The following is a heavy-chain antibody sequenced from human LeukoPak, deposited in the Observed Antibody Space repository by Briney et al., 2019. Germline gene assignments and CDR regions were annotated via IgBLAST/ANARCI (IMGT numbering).Heavy chain of an antibody. J-gene: IGHJ4*02. CDR2: ISYGDGST. CDR3: AKGRSSSQTDF. CDR1: GFTFSNYA. D-gene: IGHD3-10*01. Sequence: SGGSLRLSCAASGFTFSNYAMSWVRQAPGKGLEWVSSISYGDGSTYYADSLKGRFTISRDNSKSMLYLQMNSLRADDTAVYYCAKGRSSSQTDFWGQGTLVTVSS. V-gene: IGHV3-23*01.